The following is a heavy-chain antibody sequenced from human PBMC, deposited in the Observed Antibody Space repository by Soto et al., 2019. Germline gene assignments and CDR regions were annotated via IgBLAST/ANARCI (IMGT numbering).Heavy chain of an antibody. V-gene: IGHV4-59*01. Sequence: SETLSLTCTVSGDSISRYFWSWIRQPPGKGLEWIGYIYYTGSTNYNPSLKSRVTISVDTSKNQFSLKLSSVTAADTAVYYCARDLRGYDSSGDNWFDPWGQGTLVTVS. D-gene: IGHD3-22*01. CDR2: IYYTGST. CDR3: ARDLRGYDSSGDNWFDP. J-gene: IGHJ5*02. CDR1: GDSISRYF.